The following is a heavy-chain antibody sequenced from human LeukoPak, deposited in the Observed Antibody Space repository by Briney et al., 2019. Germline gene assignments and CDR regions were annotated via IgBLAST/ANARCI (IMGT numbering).Heavy chain of an antibody. V-gene: IGHV3-7*03. Sequence: TGGSLRLSCAASGFMFSGFWMTWVRQAPGKGLEWVAHIKEDGSATKSIDAVKGRFTISRDNAKNSLYLQMNGLRAEDTAVYYCVRDIGWFRFDYWGQGTLVTVSS. CDR3: VRDIGWFRFDY. D-gene: IGHD6-19*01. CDR2: IKEDGSAT. CDR1: GFMFSGFW. J-gene: IGHJ4*02.